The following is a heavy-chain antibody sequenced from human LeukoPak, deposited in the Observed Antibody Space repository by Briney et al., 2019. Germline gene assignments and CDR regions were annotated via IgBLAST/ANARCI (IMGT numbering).Heavy chain of an antibody. J-gene: IGHJ6*04. CDR2: SGSGGST. V-gene: IGHV3-23*01. D-gene: IGHD1-1*01. CDR3: AKGQTGTTDYYYGMDV. Sequence: GGSLRLSCAASGFTFSSYAMSWVRQAPGKGLEWVSASGSGGSTYYADSVKGRFTISRDNSKNTLYLQMNSLRAEDTAVYYCAKGQTGTTDYYYGMDVWGKGTTVTVSS. CDR1: GFTFSSYA.